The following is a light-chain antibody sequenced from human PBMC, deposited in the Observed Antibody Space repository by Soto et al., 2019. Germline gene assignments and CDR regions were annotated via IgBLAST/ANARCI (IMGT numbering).Light chain of an antibody. J-gene: IGKJ2*01. V-gene: IGKV1-39*01. CDR2: AAS. Sequence: DIQMTQSPSSLSASVGDRVTITCRASPSISSYLNWYQQKPGKAPKPLIYAASSLQSGVPSRFSGSGSGTDFTLTISSLQPEDFATYYCKQSYSTPYTFGQGTKLEIK. CDR1: PSISSY. CDR3: KQSYSTPYT.